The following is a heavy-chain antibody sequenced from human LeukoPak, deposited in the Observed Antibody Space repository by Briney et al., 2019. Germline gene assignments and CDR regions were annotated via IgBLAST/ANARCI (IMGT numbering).Heavy chain of an antibody. J-gene: IGHJ4*02. D-gene: IGHD6-19*01. CDR2: IRYDGSSK. V-gene: IGHV3-30*02. CDR1: GFIFNTYV. Sequence: PGGSLRLSCAASGFIFNTYVMHWVRQAPGKGLEWLAFIRYDGSSKNYADSVKGRFTISRDNTKNSLYLQMNSLRAEDTAVYYCAKDREWLVSKYYFDYWGQGTLVTVSS. CDR3: AKDREWLVSKYYFDY.